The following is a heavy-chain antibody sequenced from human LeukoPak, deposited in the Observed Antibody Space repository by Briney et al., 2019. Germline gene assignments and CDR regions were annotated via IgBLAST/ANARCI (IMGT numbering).Heavy chain of an antibody. V-gene: IGHV1-2*02. D-gene: IGHD2-2*01. CDR2: INPNSGGT. CDR1: GYTFNGYY. CDR3: ARTLGYCSSTSCYGGDYDAFDI. J-gene: IGHJ3*02. Sequence: ASVNVSCKASGYTFNGYYMHWVRQAPGQGLEWMGWINPNSGGTNYAQKFQGRVTMTRDTSITTAYMELSRLRSDDTAVYYCARTLGYCSSTSCYGGDYDAFDIWGQGTMVTVSS.